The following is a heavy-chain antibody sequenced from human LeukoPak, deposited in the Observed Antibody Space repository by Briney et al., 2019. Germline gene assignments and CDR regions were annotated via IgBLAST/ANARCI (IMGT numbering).Heavy chain of an antibody. D-gene: IGHD2-2*01. J-gene: IGHJ4*02. CDR1: GFTFSSYG. Sequence: PGGSLRLSCAASGFTFSSYGMHWVRQAPGKGLEWVAFIRYDGSNKYYADSVKGRFTISRDNSKNTLYLQMNSLRAEDTAVYYCARTRRYQLLHFDYWGQGTLVTVSS. V-gene: IGHV3-30*02. CDR3: ARTRRYQLLHFDY. CDR2: IRYDGSNK.